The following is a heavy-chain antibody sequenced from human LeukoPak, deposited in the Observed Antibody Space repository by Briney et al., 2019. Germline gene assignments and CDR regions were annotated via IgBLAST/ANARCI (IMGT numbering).Heavy chain of an antibody. D-gene: IGHD1-26*01. CDR1: GGSISSYY. CDR3: ARQPVGATILDY. V-gene: IGHV4-59*08. J-gene: IGHJ4*02. Sequence: SETLSLTCTVSGGSISSYYWSWIRQPPGKGLEWIGYVYYSGSTNYNPSLKSRVTISVDTSKNQFSLKLSSVTAADTAVYYCARQPVGATILDYWGQGTLVTVSS. CDR2: VYYSGST.